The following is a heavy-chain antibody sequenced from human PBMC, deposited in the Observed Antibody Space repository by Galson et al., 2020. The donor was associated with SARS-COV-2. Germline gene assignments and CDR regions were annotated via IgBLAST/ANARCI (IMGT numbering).Heavy chain of an antibody. J-gene: IGHJ5*02. CDR1: GYTLTELS. D-gene: IGHD3-10*01. Sequence: ASVKVSCKVSGYTLTELSMHWVRQAPGKGLEWMGGFDPDAGETIYAQKFQGRVTITEDTSTDTAYMELSSLRSEDTSVYYCATAPGSGSPDWFDPWGQGSLVAVSS. CDR2: FDPDAGET. V-gene: IGHV1-24*01. CDR3: ATAPGSGSPDWFDP.